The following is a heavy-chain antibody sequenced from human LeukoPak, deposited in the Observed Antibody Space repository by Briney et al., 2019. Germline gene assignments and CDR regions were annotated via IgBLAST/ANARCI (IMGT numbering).Heavy chain of an antibody. CDR3: AREAQFDILTGYYFDY. V-gene: IGHV3-21*01. J-gene: IGHJ4*02. D-gene: IGHD3-9*01. CDR2: ISSSSSYI. Sequence: ETLSLTCTVSGGSISGNHWSWIRQPPGKGLEWVSSISSSSSYIYYADSVKGRFTISRDNAKNSLYLQMNSLRAEDTAVYYCAREAQFDILTGYYFDYWGQGTLVTVSS. CDR1: GGSISGNH.